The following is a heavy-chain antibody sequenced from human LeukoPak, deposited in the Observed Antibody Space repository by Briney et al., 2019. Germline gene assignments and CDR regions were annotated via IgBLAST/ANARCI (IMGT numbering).Heavy chain of an antibody. CDR1: GYVFTTHW. D-gene: IGHD4-17*01. CDR3: ARRPGDPSEFDY. CDR2: IYPGDSDT. Sequence: GESLKISCKVPGYVFTTHWIAWVRQMPGQGLEYMGIIYPGDSDTRYSPSFQGQVTISADKSISTAYLQWSSLKASDTAMYYCARRPGDPSEFDYWGQGTLVTVSS. V-gene: IGHV5-51*01. J-gene: IGHJ4*02.